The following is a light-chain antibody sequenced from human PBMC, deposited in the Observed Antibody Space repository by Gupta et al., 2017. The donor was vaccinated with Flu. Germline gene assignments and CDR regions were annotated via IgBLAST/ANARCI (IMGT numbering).Light chain of an antibody. CDR1: QSISSY. Sequence: DILMTQSPSSLSASVGDRVIVTCRASQSISSYLNWYQQKPGKAPKLLIYAASSLQSGVPSRFSGSGSGTDFTLTISSLQPEDFATYYCQQSYSTRYSFGQGTKLEIK. J-gene: IGKJ2*03. CDR3: QQSYSTRYS. V-gene: IGKV1-39*01. CDR2: AAS.